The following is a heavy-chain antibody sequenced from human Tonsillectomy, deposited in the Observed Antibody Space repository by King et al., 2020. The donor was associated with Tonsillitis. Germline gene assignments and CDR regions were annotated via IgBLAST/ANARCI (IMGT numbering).Heavy chain of an antibody. CDR2: ISYDGSNR. D-gene: IGHD4-11*01. Sequence: QLVQTGGGVVQPGRSLRLSCAASGFTFSTYAMHWVRQAPGKGLAWVAVISYDGSNRYYADSVKGRFTISRDNLKNTLYLQMNSLRPEDTAVYYCARALHYSKPDYWGQGTLVTVSS. V-gene: IGHV3-30*04. J-gene: IGHJ4*02. CDR1: GFTFSTYA. CDR3: ARALHYSKPDY.